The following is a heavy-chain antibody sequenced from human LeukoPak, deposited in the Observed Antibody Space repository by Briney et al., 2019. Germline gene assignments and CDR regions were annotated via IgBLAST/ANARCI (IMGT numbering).Heavy chain of an antibody. D-gene: IGHD3-16*01. CDR1: GFTFSSYV. CDR3: AKFEFGF. CDR2: ISGSGGST. Sequence: PGGSLRLSCAVSGFTFSSYVMSCARQAPGKGLEWVSAISGSGGSTYYADSGKGRFTISRDNSKNTLYLQMNSLRDEDTAVYYCAKFEFGFWGQGTLVTVSS. V-gene: IGHV3-23*01. J-gene: IGHJ4*02.